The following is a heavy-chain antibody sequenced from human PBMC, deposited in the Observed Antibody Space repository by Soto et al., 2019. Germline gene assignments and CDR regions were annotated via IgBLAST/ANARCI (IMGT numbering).Heavy chain of an antibody. J-gene: IGHJ6*02. CDR3: ARGQRNTAMLLSQYYYYGMDV. Sequence: SETLSLTCSVYGGSFSGHYWSWIRQPPGKGLEWIGEINHSGSTNYNPSLKSRVTISVDTSKNQFSLKLSSVTAADTAVYYCARGQRNTAMLLSQYYYYGMDVWGQGTTVTVSS. CDR1: GGSFSGHY. CDR2: INHSGST. V-gene: IGHV4-34*01. D-gene: IGHD5-18*01.